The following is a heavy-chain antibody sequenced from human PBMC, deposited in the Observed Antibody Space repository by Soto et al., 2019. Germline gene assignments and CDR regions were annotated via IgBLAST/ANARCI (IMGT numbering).Heavy chain of an antibody. J-gene: IGHJ4*02. D-gene: IGHD2-8*01. Sequence: QVQLVESGGGVVQPGRSLRLSCAASGFTFSSFAMHWVRQAPGKGLEWVAIISYDGSNKYYADSVKGRFTISRDNSKNTLYLQMNSLRAEDTAVYYCARSIGTKGSFDYWGQGTLVTVSS. CDR3: ARSIGTKGSFDY. CDR2: ISYDGSNK. V-gene: IGHV3-30-3*01. CDR1: GFTFSSFA.